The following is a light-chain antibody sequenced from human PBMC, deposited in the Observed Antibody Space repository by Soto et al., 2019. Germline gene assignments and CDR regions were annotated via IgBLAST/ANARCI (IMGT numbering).Light chain of an antibody. CDR3: KQRSNWPRT. V-gene: IGKV3D-20*02. J-gene: IGKJ1*01. CDR2: GAS. Sequence: EIVMTQSPATLSVSPGERATLSCRASQSVSSSYLAWYQQKPGQAPRLLIYGASSRATGIQDRFSGSGSGTDFTLTIRRLEPEDFAAYYCKQRSNWPRTFGQGTKVDIK. CDR1: QSVSSSY.